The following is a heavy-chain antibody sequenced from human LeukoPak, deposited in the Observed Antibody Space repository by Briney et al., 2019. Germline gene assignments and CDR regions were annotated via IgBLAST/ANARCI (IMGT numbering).Heavy chain of an antibody. J-gene: IGHJ4*02. CDR1: GFTFSSYW. D-gene: IGHD6-19*01. Sequence: GGSLRLSCAASGFTFSSYWMSWVRQAPGKGLEWVANIKQDGSEKYYVDSVKGRFTISRDNAKNSLYLQMNSLRAEDTAVYYCAREGSSGWYIRHDYWGQGTLVTVSS. CDR2: IKQDGSEK. CDR3: AREGSSGWYIRHDY. V-gene: IGHV3-7*03.